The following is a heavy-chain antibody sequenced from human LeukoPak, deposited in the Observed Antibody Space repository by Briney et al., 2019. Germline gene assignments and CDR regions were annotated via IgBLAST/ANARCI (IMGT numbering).Heavy chain of an antibody. D-gene: IGHD3-22*01. J-gene: IGHJ3*02. V-gene: IGHV4-39*07. CDR1: GGSISSSSYY. CDR2: IYYSGST. CDR3: AREATMTAKHAFDI. Sequence: PSETLSLTCTVSGGSISSSSYYWGWIRQPPGKGLEWNGSIYYSGSTYYNPSLKSRVTISVDTSKNQFSLKLSSVTAADTAVYYCAREATMTAKHAFDIWGQGTMVTVSS.